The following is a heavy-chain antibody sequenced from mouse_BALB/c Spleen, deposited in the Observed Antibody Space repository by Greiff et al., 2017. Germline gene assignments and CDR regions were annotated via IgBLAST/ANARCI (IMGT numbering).Heavy chain of an antibody. V-gene: IGHV6-6*02. CDR2: IRLKSNNYAT. CDR3: TRITTWYFDV. D-gene: IGHD2-4*01. Sequence: VQLKESGGGLVQPGGSMKLSCVASGFTFSNYWMNWVRQSPEKGLEWVAEIRLKSNNYATHYAESVKGRFTISRDDSKSSVYLQMNNLRAEDTGIYYCTRITTWYFDVWGAGTTVTVSS. J-gene: IGHJ1*01. CDR1: GFTFSNYW.